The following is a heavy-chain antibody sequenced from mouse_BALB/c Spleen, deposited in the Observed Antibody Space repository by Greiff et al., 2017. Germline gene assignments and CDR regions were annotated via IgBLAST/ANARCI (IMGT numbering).Heavy chain of an antibody. CDR3: ARDRDYEAMDY. V-gene: IGHV5-4*02. CDR1: GFTFSDYY. CDR2: ISDGGSYT. Sequence: EVKLQESGGGLVKPGGSLKLSCAASGFTFSDYYMYWVRQTPEKRLEWVATISDGGSYTYYPDSVKGRFTISRDNAKNNLYLQMSSLKSEDTAMYYCARDRDYEAMDYWGQGTSVTVSS. J-gene: IGHJ4*01.